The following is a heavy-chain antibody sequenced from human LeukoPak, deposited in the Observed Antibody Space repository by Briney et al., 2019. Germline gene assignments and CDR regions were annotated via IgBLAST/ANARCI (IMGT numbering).Heavy chain of an antibody. D-gene: IGHD6-19*01. CDR3: AMGWYYYYYGMDV. Sequence: ASVKVSCKASGGTFSSYAISWVRQAPGQGLEWMGGIIPIFGTANYAQKFQGGVTITADESTSTAYMELSSLRSEDTAVYYCAMGWYYYYYGMDVWGQGTTVTVSS. J-gene: IGHJ6*02. CDR1: GGTFSSYA. V-gene: IGHV1-69*01. CDR2: IIPIFGTA.